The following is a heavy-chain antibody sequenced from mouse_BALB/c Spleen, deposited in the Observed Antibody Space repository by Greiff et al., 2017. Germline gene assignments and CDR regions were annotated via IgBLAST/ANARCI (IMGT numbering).Heavy chain of an antibody. Sequence: EVMLVESGGGLVKPGGSLKLSCAASGFTFSSYTMSWVRQTPEKRLEWVATISSGGSYTYYPDSVKGRFTISRDNAKNTLYLQMSSLKSEDTAMYYCTREGITTVVATFDYFDYGGQGTTLTVSS. J-gene: IGHJ2*01. CDR3: TREGITTVVATFDYFDY. CDR2: ISSGGSYT. CDR1: GFTFSSYT. D-gene: IGHD1-1*01. V-gene: IGHV5-6-4*01.